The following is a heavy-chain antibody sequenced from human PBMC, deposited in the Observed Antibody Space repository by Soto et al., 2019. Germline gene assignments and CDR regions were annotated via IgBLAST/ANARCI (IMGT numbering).Heavy chain of an antibody. CDR2: INHSGST. Sequence: QVQLQQWGAGLLNSSEPLSLTCDVYGGSFSGYYSSWIRQPLGKGLEWMGEINHSGSTNYNPSLKSRVTISVDTSKNQYSLKLSSVTAADTAVYYGARRGRLAAAGHDYWGQGTRVTASS. J-gene: IGHJ4*02. D-gene: IGHD6-13*01. V-gene: IGHV4-34*01. CDR1: GGSFSGYY. CDR3: ARRGRLAAAGHDY.